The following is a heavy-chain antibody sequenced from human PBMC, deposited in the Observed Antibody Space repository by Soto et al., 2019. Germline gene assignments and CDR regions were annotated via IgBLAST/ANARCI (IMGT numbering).Heavy chain of an antibody. Sequence: ASVKVSCKASGYTFTSYGISWVRQAPGQGLEWMGWISAYNGNTNYAQKLQGRVTMTTDISTSTAYMELRSLRSDDTAVYYCARDPSGDSYNWFDPWGQGTLVTVSS. J-gene: IGHJ5*02. CDR2: ISAYNGNT. CDR1: GYTFTSYG. CDR3: ARDPSGDSYNWFDP. D-gene: IGHD2-21*02. V-gene: IGHV1-18*01.